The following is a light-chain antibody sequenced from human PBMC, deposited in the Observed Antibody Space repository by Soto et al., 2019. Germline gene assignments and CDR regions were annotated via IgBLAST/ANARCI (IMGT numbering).Light chain of an antibody. V-gene: IGKV1-9*01. CDR1: RGISSY. CDR3: QQATSFPRT. CDR2: SAS. J-gene: IGKJ1*01. Sequence: IQLTQSPSSLSASVGDRVTITCQASRGISSYLAWYQQKPGKAPKLLVYSASTLQSGVPSRFSGSGSGTDFTLTISSLQPEDFATYYCQQATSFPRTFGQGTKVDIK.